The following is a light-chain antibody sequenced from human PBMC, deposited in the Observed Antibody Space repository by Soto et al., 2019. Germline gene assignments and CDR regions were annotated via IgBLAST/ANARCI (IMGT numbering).Light chain of an antibody. Sequence: DIQMTQSPSSLSASVGDRVTITCRASQSVTRYLNWYQRKPGKAPKLLIYTASNLQGGVPSRFTGSGSGTYFTLTISSLQPEDFATYYCQQTYNTPITFGQGTRLEMK. CDR3: QQTYNTPIT. CDR1: QSVTRY. J-gene: IGKJ5*01. V-gene: IGKV1-39*01. CDR2: TAS.